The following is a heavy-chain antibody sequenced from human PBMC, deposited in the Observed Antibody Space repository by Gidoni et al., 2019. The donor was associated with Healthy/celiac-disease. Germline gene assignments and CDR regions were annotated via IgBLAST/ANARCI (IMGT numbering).Heavy chain of an antibody. CDR2: ISYDGSNK. Sequence: QVQLVESGGGVVQPGRSLRLSCAASGFTFSSYAMHWVRQAPGKGLEWVAVISYDGSNKYYADSVKGRFTISRDNSKNTLYLQMNSLRAEDTAVYYCARDLLAAAGTGLDYWGQGTLVTVSS. CDR1: GFTFSSYA. J-gene: IGHJ4*02. D-gene: IGHD6-13*01. V-gene: IGHV3-30-3*01. CDR3: ARDLLAAAGTGLDY.